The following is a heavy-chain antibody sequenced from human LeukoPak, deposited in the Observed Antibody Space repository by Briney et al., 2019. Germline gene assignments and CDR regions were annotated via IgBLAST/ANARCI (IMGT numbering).Heavy chain of an antibody. J-gene: IGHJ4*02. CDR3: AREPVDTANYFDY. Sequence: SETLSLTCTVSGGSVSSGSYYWSWIRQPPGKGLEWIGYTYYSGSTNYNPSLKSRVTISVDTSKTQFSLKLSSVTAADTAVYYCAREPVDTANYFDYWGQGTLLTVSS. CDR1: GGSVSSGSYY. D-gene: IGHD5-18*01. CDR2: TYYSGST. V-gene: IGHV4-61*01.